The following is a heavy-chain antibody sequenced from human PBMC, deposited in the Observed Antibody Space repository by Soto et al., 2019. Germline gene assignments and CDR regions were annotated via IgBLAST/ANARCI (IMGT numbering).Heavy chain of an antibody. J-gene: IGHJ4*02. CDR1: GFTFSSYA. V-gene: IGHV3-23*01. Sequence: GGSLRLSCAASGFTFSSYAMSWVRQAPGKGLEWVSAISGSGGSTYYADSVKGRFTISRDNSKNTLYLQMNSLRAEDTAVYYCAKDRSRYSSGWYFTFDYWGQGTPVTVYS. CDR2: ISGSGGST. CDR3: AKDRSRYSSGWYFTFDY. D-gene: IGHD6-19*01.